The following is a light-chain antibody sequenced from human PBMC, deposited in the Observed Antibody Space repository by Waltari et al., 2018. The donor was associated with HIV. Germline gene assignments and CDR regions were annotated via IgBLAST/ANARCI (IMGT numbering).Light chain of an antibody. V-gene: IGLV2-23*02. CDR1: SSNIGTYNL. J-gene: IGLJ3*02. CDR2: EVS. CDR3: CSYAGSSTLV. Sequence: QSALTQPASVSGSPGQSITISCTGTSSNIGTYNLVSWHQQHPGKAPKTLIYEVSQRPSGVANRVSGSKSCNTASLTISGLQAEDEADYYCCSYAGSSTLVFGGGTKVTVL.